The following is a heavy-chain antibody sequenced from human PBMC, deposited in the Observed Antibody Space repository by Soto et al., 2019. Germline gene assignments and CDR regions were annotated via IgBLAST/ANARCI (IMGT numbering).Heavy chain of an antibody. Sequence: SETLSLTCTVSGGSISSGDYYWSWIRQRPGKGLEWIGYIYYSGSTYYNPSLKSRVTISVDTSKNQFSLKLSSVTAADTAVYYCARAPINCRGGSCYYFDYWGQGTLVTVSS. CDR3: ARAPINCRGGSCYYFDY. CDR2: IYYSGST. V-gene: IGHV4-30-4*01. CDR1: GGSISSGDYY. D-gene: IGHD2-15*01. J-gene: IGHJ4*02.